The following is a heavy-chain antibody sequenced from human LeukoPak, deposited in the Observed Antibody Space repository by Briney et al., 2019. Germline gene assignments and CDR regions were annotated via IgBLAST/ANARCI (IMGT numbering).Heavy chain of an antibody. Sequence: PGGSLRLSCAASGFTFSSYAMSWVRQAPGKGLEWVSSISSSSSYIYYADSVKGRFTISRDNAKNSLYLQMNSLRAEDTAVYYCARDNQYYFDYWGQGTLVTVSS. CDR3: ARDNQYYFDY. V-gene: IGHV3-21*01. CDR1: GFTFSSYA. J-gene: IGHJ4*02. CDR2: ISSSSSYI.